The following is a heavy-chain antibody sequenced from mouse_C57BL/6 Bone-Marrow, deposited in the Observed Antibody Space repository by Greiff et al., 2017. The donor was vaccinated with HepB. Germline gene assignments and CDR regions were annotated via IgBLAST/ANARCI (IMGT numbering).Heavy chain of an antibody. CDR1: GFTFSSYA. D-gene: IGHD2-5*01. J-gene: IGHJ4*01. CDR3: TRDSNYDFFYAMDY. V-gene: IGHV5-9-1*02. Sequence: EVKLMESGEGLVKPGGSLKLSCAASGFTFSSYAMSWVRQTPEKRLEWVAYISSGGDYIYYADTVKGRFTISRDNARNTLYLQMSSLKSEDTAMYYCTRDSNYDFFYAMDYWGQGTSVTVSS. CDR2: ISSGGDYI.